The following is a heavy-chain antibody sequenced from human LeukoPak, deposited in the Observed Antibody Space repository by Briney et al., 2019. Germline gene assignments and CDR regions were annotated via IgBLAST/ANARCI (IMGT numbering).Heavy chain of an antibody. CDR1: GFSLNTPGMG. CDR3: ARKGGAVAFHFDS. Sequence: SGPTLVKPTETLTLTCTFSGFSLNTPGMGVAWIRQPPGKALQWLALIYWNDEIRYSPSLKNRLTITKDTSKNRVVLTMTDMDPLDTATYFCARKGGAVAFHFDSWGQGTLVSVSS. CDR2: IYWNDEI. D-gene: IGHD3-16*01. V-gene: IGHV2-5*01. J-gene: IGHJ5*01.